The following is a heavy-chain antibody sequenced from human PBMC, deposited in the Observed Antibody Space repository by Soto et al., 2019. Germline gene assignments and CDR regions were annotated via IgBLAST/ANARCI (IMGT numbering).Heavy chain of an antibody. CDR2: IYYSGST. V-gene: IGHV4-59*01. D-gene: IGHD5-18*01. Sequence: SETLSLTCTVSGGSINSYYWSWIRQPPGEGLEWIGYIYYSGSTNYNPSLKSRVTMSVDTSKNQFSLKLSSVTAADTAVYYCARADTAMDLYNYYYGMDVWGQGTTVT. CDR1: GGSINSYY. J-gene: IGHJ6*02. CDR3: ARADTAMDLYNYYYGMDV.